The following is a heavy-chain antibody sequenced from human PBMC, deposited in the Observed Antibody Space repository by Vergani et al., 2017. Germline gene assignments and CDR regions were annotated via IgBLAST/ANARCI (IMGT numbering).Heavy chain of an antibody. CDR3: ARGVGSSWYVIRTVGWFDP. D-gene: IGHD6-13*01. CDR1: GGSISSYY. J-gene: IGHJ5*02. V-gene: IGHV4-59*01. Sequence: QVQLQESGPGLVKPSETLSLTCTVSGGSISSYYWSWIRQPPGKGLEWIGYIYYSGSTNYNPSLKSRVTISVYTSKNQFSLKLSSVTAADTAVYYCARGVGSSWYVIRTVGWFDPWGQGTMVTVAS. CDR2: IYYSGST.